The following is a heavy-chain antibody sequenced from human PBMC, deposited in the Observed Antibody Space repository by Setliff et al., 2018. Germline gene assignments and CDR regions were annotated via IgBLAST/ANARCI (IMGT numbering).Heavy chain of an antibody. Sequence: PSETLSLTCTAYGGTFSDYYWGWVRQPPGKGLEWIANIYYSGSTFHSPSLKSRVTMSINTSKNQFSLNLYSVTAADTAVYYCARTSTGRYFDLWSRGTLVTVSS. J-gene: IGHJ2*01. V-gene: IGHV4-34*11. CDR1: GGTFSDYY. CDR3: ARTSTGRYFDL. D-gene: IGHD2-2*01. CDR2: IYYSGST.